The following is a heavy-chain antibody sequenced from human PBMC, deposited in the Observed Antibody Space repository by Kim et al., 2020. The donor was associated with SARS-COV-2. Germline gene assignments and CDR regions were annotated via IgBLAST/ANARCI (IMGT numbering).Heavy chain of an antibody. CDR3: AGHTDYGDYDGY. J-gene: IGHJ4*02. CDR2: T. V-gene: IGHV3-73*01. D-gene: IGHD4-17*01. Sequence: TAFAASVKDRFTISRDDSKNTADLQMDSLKTEDTAVYYCAGHTDYGDYDGYWGQGTLVTVSS.